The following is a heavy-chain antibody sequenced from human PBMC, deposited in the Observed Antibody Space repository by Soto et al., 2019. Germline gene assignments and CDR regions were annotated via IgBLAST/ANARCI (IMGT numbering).Heavy chain of an antibody. CDR3: ARTYYYDSSGYAFFDY. D-gene: IGHD3-22*01. V-gene: IGHV4-30-2*01. CDR2: IYHSGST. Sequence: SETLSLTCAVSGGSISSGGYSWSWIRQPPGKGLEWIGYIYHSGSTHYNPSLKSRVTISVDRSKNQFSLELGSVTAADTAVYYCARTYYYDSSGYAFFDYWGQGTLVTVSS. CDR1: GGSISSGGYS. J-gene: IGHJ4*02.